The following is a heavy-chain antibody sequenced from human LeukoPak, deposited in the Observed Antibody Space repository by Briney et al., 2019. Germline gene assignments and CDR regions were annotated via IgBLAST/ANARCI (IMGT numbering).Heavy chain of an antibody. J-gene: IGHJ6*02. CDR2: VYYSEST. CDR3: AREVIVGATGCYYYGMDV. CDR1: GGSVSSGSYF. V-gene: IGHV4-61*01. D-gene: IGHD1-26*01. Sequence: SETLSLTCTVSGGSVSSGSYFWTWIRQPPGKGLEWIGYVYYSESTNYNPSLKSRVTISVDTSKNQFSLKVSSVTAADTAVYYCAREVIVGATGCYYYGMDVWGQGTTVTASS.